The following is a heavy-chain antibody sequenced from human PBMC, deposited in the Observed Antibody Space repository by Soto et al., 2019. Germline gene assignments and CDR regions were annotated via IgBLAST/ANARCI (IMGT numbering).Heavy chain of an antibody. CDR1: GYTFTSYY. CDR2: INPSGGST. J-gene: IGHJ4*02. D-gene: IGHD3-10*01. V-gene: IGHV1-46*01. CDR3: AKELYGSGSYFGPFRDY. Sequence: ASVKVSCKASGYTFTSYYMHWVRQAPGQGLEWMGIINPSGGSTSYAQKFQGRVTMTRDTSTSTVYMELSSLRSEDTAVYYCAKELYGSGSYFGPFRDYWGQGTLVTVSS.